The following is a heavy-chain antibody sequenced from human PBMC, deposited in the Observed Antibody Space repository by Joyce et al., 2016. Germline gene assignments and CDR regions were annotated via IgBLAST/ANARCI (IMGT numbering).Heavy chain of an antibody. Sequence: EVQLVQSGGGLVQPGGSLRLSCAGSGFIFSKYGISWVRQVPGKGLGWVSYIGSSGSIKQYADSVEGRFTISRDNGKNSLYLQMNSLRAEDTAVYYCARDGRSSGGDYWGQGNLVTVSS. V-gene: IGHV3-48*01. D-gene: IGHD6-19*01. CDR2: IGSSGSIK. CDR1: GFIFSKYG. CDR3: ARDGRSSGGDY. J-gene: IGHJ4*02.